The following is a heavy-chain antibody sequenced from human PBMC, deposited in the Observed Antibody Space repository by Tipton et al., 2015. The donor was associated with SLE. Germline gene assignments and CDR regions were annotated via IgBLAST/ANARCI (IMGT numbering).Heavy chain of an antibody. CDR2: IYTSGST. D-gene: IGHD6-13*01. CDR3: ARLGYSSHWNWFDP. J-gene: IGHJ5*02. CDR1: GGSISSYY. Sequence: TLSLTCTVSGGSISSYYWSWIRQPPGKGLEWIGYIYTSGSTNYNPSLKSRVTISVDTSKNQFSLKLSSVTAADTAVYYCARLGYSSHWNWFDPWGQGTLVTVSS. V-gene: IGHV4-4*09.